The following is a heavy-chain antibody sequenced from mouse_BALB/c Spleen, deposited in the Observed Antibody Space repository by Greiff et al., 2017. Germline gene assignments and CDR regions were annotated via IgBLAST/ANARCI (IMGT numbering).Heavy chain of an antibody. CDR2: ISYDGSN. CDR3: ARAKYGNYPFAY. V-gene: IGHV3-6*02. CDR1: GYSITSGYY. J-gene: IGHJ3*01. D-gene: IGHD2-10*02. Sequence: EVKLMESGPGLVKPSQSLSLTCSVTGYSITSGYYWNWLRQFPGNKLEWMGYISYDGSNNYNPSLKNRISITRDTSKNQFFLKLNSVTTEDTATYYCARAKYGNYPFAYWGQGTLVTVAA.